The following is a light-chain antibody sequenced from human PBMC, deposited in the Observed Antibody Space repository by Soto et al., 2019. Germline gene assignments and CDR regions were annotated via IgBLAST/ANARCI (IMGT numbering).Light chain of an antibody. J-gene: IGKJ1*01. CDR2: GAS. CDR3: QRYDSLRT. V-gene: IGKV3-20*01. CDR1: QSVRSNF. Sequence: EIVLTQSPGTLSLSPGERATLSCRASQSVRSNFLAWYQQKPGQAPRLLIYGASNRATGIPDRFSGSGCGTDFTLTITRLEPEDFAMYYCQRYDSLRTFGQGTKVDIK.